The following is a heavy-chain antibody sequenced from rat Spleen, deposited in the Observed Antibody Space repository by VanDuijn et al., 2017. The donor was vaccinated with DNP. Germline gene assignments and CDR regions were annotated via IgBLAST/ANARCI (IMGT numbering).Heavy chain of an antibody. CDR2: IHSDGSST. J-gene: IGHJ3*01. Sequence: EVQLVESGGGLVQPGRSLKLSCAASGFTFSDYYMAWVRQAPTKGLEWITTIHSDGSSTYYRDSVRGRFTFSRDNAKSNLYLQMDSLRSEDTATYYCATVGTAYWFAYWGQGTLVTVSS. V-gene: IGHV5-7*01. CDR3: ATVGTAYWFAY. CDR1: GFTFSDYY.